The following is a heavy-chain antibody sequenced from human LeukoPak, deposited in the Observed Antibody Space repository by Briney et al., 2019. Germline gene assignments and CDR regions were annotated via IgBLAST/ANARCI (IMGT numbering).Heavy chain of an antibody. CDR2: ISAYNGNT. Sequence: AASVKVSRKASGYIFISYGISGVRPAPGQGIEWMGWISAYNGNTKSTQTLPGRVTMTTDTSTSTDYMELRSLRSDDTAVYYCARDVRGIVGMDYFDYWGQGTLVTVSS. CDR1: GYIFISYG. J-gene: IGHJ4*02. CDR3: ARDVRGIVGMDYFDY. V-gene: IGHV1-18*01. D-gene: IGHD3-22*01.